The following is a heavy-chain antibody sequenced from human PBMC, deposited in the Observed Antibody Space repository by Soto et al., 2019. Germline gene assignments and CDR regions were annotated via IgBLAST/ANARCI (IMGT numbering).Heavy chain of an antibody. Sequence: EVQLVESGGGLVQPGGSLRLSCAASGFTFSSYSMNWVRQAPGKGLEWVSYISSGSAAIYYADSVKGRFTISRDNAKNPLYLQMNSLRDEDTAVYCCARGSDAFDIWGQGTMITVSS. CDR1: GFTFSSYS. CDR2: ISSGSAAI. V-gene: IGHV3-48*02. CDR3: ARGSDAFDI. J-gene: IGHJ3*02.